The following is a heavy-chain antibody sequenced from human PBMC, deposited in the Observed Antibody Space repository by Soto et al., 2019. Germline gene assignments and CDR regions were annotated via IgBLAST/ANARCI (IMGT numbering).Heavy chain of an antibody. V-gene: IGHV4-4*02. CDR1: SGSISSSNW. D-gene: IGHD4-17*01. CDR2: IYHSGST. J-gene: IGHJ5*02. Sequence: SETLSLTCAVSSGSISSSNWWGWVRQPPGKGLEWIGEIYHSGSTNYNPSLKSRVTISVDKSKNQFSLKLSSVTAADTAVYYCARVVSSTVLTWFDPWGQGTLVTVSS. CDR3: ARVVSSTVLTWFDP.